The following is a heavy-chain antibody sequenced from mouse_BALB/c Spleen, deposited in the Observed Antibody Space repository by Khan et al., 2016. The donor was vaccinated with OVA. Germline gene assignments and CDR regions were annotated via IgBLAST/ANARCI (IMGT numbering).Heavy chain of an antibody. Sequence: QVQLQQPGPELVRPGVSVKISCKGSGYTFTDYAMYWVKQSHAKSLEWIGLISTYSGNTNYNQKFKGKATMTVDKSSSTAYMELARLTSEDSAIYYCGSAADDGSYDYWGQGTTLTVSA. J-gene: IGHJ2*01. CDR3: GSAADDGSYDY. CDR2: ISTYSGNT. D-gene: IGHD2-3*01. CDR1: GYTFTDYA. V-gene: IGHV1S137*01.